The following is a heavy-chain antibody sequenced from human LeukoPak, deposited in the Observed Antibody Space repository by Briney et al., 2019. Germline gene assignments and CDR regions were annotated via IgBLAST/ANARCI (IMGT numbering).Heavy chain of an antibody. D-gene: IGHD2-2*01. Sequence: SVTLSFKASGGTFTIYAISWVRQAPGQGLEWMGGIIPIFGTANYAQKFQGRVTITADESTSTAYMELSSLRSEDTAVYYCARDGTYCSSTSCPWNWFDPWGQGTLVTVSS. V-gene: IGHV1-69*13. CDR2: IIPIFGTA. J-gene: IGHJ5*02. CDR3: ARDGTYCSSTSCPWNWFDP. CDR1: GGTFTIYA.